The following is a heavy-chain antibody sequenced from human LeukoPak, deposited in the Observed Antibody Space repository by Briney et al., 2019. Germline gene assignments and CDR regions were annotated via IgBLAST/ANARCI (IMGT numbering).Heavy chain of an antibody. CDR1: GFTFSNYN. V-gene: IGHV3-48*01. Sequence: PGGSLRLSCAASGFTFSNYNMNWVRQAPGKGLEWISYISSSGRTTNYADSVKGRFTISRDNAKNSLYLQMNSLRAEDTAVYYCAREYCSGGSCDGDAFDIWGQGTMVTVSS. J-gene: IGHJ3*02. CDR3: AREYCSGGSCDGDAFDI. CDR2: ISSSGRTT. D-gene: IGHD2-15*01.